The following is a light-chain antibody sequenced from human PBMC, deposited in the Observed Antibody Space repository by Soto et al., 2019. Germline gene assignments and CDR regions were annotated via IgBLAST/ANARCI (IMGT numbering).Light chain of an antibody. CDR2: EVT. V-gene: IGLV2-14*01. CDR3: CSYARNRLYV. J-gene: IGLJ1*01. CDR1: SSYVGGYNF. Sequence: YVLTQPASLSGAPGQSITLSCTGTSSYVGGYNFVSWYQQKPGKAPKLLIYEVTHRPSGISDRFSGSKSGNTASLTISGLQDEDEASYYCCSYARNRLYVFGSGTKVTVL.